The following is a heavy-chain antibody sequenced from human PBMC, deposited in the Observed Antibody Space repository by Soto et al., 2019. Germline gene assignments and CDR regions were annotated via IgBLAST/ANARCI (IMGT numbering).Heavy chain of an antibody. CDR3: AHTHGTIFGVTKGRYFDY. J-gene: IGHJ4*02. CDR1: GFSLKTRGVG. V-gene: IGHV2-5*02. D-gene: IGHD3-3*01. Sequence: QITLKESGPTLVKPTQTLTLTCSVSGFSLKTRGVGVGWIRQPPGKALEWLALIYWDDDKRYSPSLQSRLTITTEPSKNPVVLTMTKSDPVDTATFYSAHTHGTIFGVTKGRYFDYLGQGTLVTVTS. CDR2: IYWDDDK.